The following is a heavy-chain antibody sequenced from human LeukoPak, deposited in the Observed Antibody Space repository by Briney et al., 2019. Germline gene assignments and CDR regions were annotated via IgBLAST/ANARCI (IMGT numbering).Heavy chain of an antibody. Sequence: GASVKVSCKASGYIFTSNYMHWVRQAPGQGLEWMGVINPRGDWAAYAQKFQGRVTLTRDTSISTAYMELSRLRSDDTAVYYCARGWSGSAQDFDYWGQGTLVTVSS. J-gene: IGHJ4*02. CDR3: ARGWSGSAQDFDY. V-gene: IGHV1-46*01. D-gene: IGHD1-26*01. CDR1: GYIFTSNY. CDR2: INPRGDWA.